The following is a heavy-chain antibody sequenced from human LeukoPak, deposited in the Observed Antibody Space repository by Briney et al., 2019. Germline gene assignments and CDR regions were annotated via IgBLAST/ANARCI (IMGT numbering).Heavy chain of an antibody. CDR1: GYTFTSYG. Sequence: GASVKVSCKASGYTFTSYGISWVRQAPGQELEWMGWISAYNGNTNYAQKLQGRVTMTTDTSTSTAYMELRSLRSDDTAVYYCARGSRYSSSWYRGYYYGMDVWGQGTTVTVSS. CDR2: ISAYNGNT. V-gene: IGHV1-18*01. CDR3: ARGSRYSSSWYRGYYYGMDV. J-gene: IGHJ6*02. D-gene: IGHD6-13*01.